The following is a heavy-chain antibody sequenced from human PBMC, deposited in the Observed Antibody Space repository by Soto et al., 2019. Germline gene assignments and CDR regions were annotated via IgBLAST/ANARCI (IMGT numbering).Heavy chain of an antibody. CDR3: AKCYSSTWYLGFDY. Sequence: GGSLRLSCAASGFTYTNFGFHWVRQAPGKGLEWVAVISYDGSNKYYADSVKGRFTISRDNSKNTLYLQMNSLRVEDTAVYYCAKCYSSTWYLGFDYWGQGTLVTVSS. CDR2: ISYDGSNK. D-gene: IGHD6-13*01. V-gene: IGHV3-30*18. CDR1: GFTYTNFG. J-gene: IGHJ4*02.